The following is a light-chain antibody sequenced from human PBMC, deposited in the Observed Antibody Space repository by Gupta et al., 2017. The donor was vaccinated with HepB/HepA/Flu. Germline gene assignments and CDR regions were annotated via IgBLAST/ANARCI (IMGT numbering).Light chain of an antibody. CDR3: QYYGNSVVT. CDR2: GTS. J-gene: IGKJ3*01. V-gene: IGKV3-20*01. CDR1: QNINSDF. Sequence: ESVLTQSPGTLSLSPGDGATLSCRASQNINSDFLTWYQQRPGQTPRLLIYGTSTRASGIPDRFSGSGSGTDFTLTIRRLDPEDFAVYYCQYYGNSVVTFGHGTKVVFK.